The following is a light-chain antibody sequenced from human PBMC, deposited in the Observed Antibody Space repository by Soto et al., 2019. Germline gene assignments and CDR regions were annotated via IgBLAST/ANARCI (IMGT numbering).Light chain of an antibody. J-gene: IGKJ1*01. CDR1: QSVNSN. V-gene: IGKV3-15*01. CDR2: GAS. CDR3: QEYNTWPWT. Sequence: DIVLTQSPGTLSFSPGERATLSCRASQSVNSNLAWYQQKLGQAPRVLIYGASTRATGIPDRFSGSGSGTEFILTISSLQSEDFAVYYCQEYNTWPWTFGQGTKVDIK.